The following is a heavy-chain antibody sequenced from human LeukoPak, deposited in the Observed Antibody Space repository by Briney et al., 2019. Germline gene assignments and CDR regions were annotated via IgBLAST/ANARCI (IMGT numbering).Heavy chain of an antibody. CDR1: GGSISGYF. CDR2: IYSSGTA. CDR3: ARGTEKTRISGYYSFDH. J-gene: IGHJ4*02. Sequence: SETLSLTCTVSGGSISGYFWTWIRQPAGKELVWIGRIYSSGTAYYNPSLESRVTISLDTFNNQFSLKVTSVTAADTAVYYCARGTEKTRISGYYSFDHWGRGLLVTVSS. D-gene: IGHD5-12*01. V-gene: IGHV4-4*07.